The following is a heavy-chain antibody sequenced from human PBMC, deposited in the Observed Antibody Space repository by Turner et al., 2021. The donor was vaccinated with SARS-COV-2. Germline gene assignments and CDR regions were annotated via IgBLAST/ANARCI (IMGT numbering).Heavy chain of an antibody. V-gene: IGHV3-74*01. J-gene: IGHJ4*02. Sequence: EVQLVESGGGLVQPGGSLRPSCAASGFTVSSYAMHWVRQAPGKGLVWVARINGDGTSTSYADSEKGRFTISRDKAKNTLYVQMSSLRAEDTAVYYCARSSAGAIDYWGQGTLVTVTS. CDR1: GFTVSSYA. D-gene: IGHD1-26*01. CDR3: ARSSAGAIDY. CDR2: INGDGTST.